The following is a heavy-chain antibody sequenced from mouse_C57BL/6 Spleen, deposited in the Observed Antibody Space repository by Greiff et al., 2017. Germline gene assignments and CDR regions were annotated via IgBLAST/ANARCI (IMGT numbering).Heavy chain of an antibody. CDR1: GYTFTSYT. J-gene: IGHJ4*01. CDR2: INPSSGYT. D-gene: IGHD1-1*01. V-gene: IGHV1-4*01. CDR3: AEGSSYDYAMDY. Sequence: VQLVESGAELARPGASVKMSCKASGYTFTSYTMHWVKQRPGQGLEWIGYINPSSGYTKYNQKFKDKATLTADKSSSTAYMQLSSLTSEDSAVYYCAEGSSYDYAMDYWGQGTSVTVSS.